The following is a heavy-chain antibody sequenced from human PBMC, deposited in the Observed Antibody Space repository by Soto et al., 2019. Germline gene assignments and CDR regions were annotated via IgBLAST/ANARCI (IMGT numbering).Heavy chain of an antibody. CDR2: ISGSAAPK. CDR1: GLPFGGSP. J-gene: IGHJ4*02. D-gene: IGHD6-13*01. Sequence: VQVLESGGGLVRPGGPLRLSCSFSGLPFGGSPMTWFRQAPGKGLEWASSISGSAAPKYYADSVQGRFTISRDNSKSTLYLQMNSLRVEDTAAYYGTRGGVGTTGSCDFWGQGTLVAVSS. V-gene: IGHV3-23*01. CDR3: TRGGVGTTGSCDF.